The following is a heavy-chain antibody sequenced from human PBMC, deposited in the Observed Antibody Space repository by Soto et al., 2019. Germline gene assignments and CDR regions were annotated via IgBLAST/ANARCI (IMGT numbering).Heavy chain of an antibody. J-gene: IGHJ6*02. CDR3: ARDINCSGGSCYGMDV. V-gene: IGHV3-33*01. CDR1: GFTFSSYG. D-gene: IGHD2-15*01. CDR2: IWYDGSNK. Sequence: GGSLRLSCAASGFTFSSYGMHWVRQAPGKGLEWVAVIWYDGSNKYYADSVKGRFTISRDNSKNTLYLQMNSLRAEDTAVYYCARDINCSGGSCYGMDVWGQGTTVTVSS.